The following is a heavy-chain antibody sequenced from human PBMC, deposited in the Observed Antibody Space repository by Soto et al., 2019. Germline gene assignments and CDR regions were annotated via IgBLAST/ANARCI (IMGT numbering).Heavy chain of an antibody. CDR1: AFSFTSHG. J-gene: IGHJ4*02. Sequence: ASVKVSCKAYAFSFTSHGISWVRQAPGQGLEWMGWISLYNGNTNYAQQFQGRVTMTTDTSTSTAYMELRSLRSDDTAMYFCAIYHLELFRFDYWGQGTLVTVSS. CDR3: AIYHLELFRFDY. D-gene: IGHD2-2*01. CDR2: ISLYNGNT. V-gene: IGHV1-18*04.